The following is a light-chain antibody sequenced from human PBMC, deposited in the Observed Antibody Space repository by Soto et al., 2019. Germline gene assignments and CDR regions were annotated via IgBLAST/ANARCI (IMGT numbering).Light chain of an antibody. J-gene: IGKJ3*01. Sequence: EIVLTQSPATLSVSAGGTVTLSCRASQSIRTNVAWYQQKPGQAPRLLIYGASSRSTGVPDRFSGSGSGTDFTLTITRLEPEDSAVYYCQQYGGSPLYTFGPGTKVEIK. CDR1: QSIRTN. V-gene: IGKV3-20*01. CDR3: QQYGGSPLYT. CDR2: GAS.